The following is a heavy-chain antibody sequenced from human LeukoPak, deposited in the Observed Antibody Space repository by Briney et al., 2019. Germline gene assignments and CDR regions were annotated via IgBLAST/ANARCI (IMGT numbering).Heavy chain of an antibody. CDR1: GFTFSSYA. J-gene: IGHJ4*02. D-gene: IGHD2-15*01. Sequence: PGGSLRLSCAASGFTFSSYAMSWVRQPPGKGLEWVSTISGSGGGTYYADSVKGRFTISRDNSKNMLYLQMNSLRPEDTAVYYCAGYFCSGGSCYRYFDYWGQGTLVTVSS. CDR3: AGYFCSGGSCYRYFDY. V-gene: IGHV3-23*01. CDR2: ISGSGGGT.